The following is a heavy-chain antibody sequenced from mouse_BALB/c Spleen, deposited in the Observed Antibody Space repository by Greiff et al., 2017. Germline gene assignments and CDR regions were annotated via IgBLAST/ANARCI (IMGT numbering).Heavy chain of an antibody. CDR3: ASPYDYDDWFAY. Sequence: QVQLKESGAELVRPGTSVKVSCKASGYAFTNYLIEWVKQRPGQGLEWIGVINPGSGGTNYNEKFKGKATLTADKSSSTAYMQLSSLTSDDSAVYFCASPYDYDDWFAYWGQGTLVTVSA. V-gene: IGHV1-54*01. J-gene: IGHJ3*01. D-gene: IGHD2-4*01. CDR1: GYAFTNYL. CDR2: INPGSGGT.